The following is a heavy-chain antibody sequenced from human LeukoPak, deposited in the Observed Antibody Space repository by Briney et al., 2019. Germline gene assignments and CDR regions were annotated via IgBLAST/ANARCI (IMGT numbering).Heavy chain of an antibody. CDR2: IYTSGST. CDR3: ARDLTVAGTGDYYYYYGMDV. J-gene: IGHJ6*02. Sequence: SETLSLTCTVSGGSISSYHWSWIRQPAGKGLEWIGRIYTSGSTNYNPSLKSRVTMSVDTSKNQFSLKLSSVTAADTAVYYCARDLTVAGTGDYYYYYGMDVWGQGTTVTVSS. V-gene: IGHV4-4*07. CDR1: GGSISSYH. D-gene: IGHD6-19*01.